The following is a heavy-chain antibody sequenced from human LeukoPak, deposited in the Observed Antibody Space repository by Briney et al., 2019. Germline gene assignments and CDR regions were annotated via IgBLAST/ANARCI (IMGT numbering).Heavy chain of an antibody. V-gene: IGHV4-39*07. D-gene: IGHD3-22*01. J-gene: IGHJ3*02. CDR3: ARVPPYYYDSSGYFVAAFDI. CDR1: GGSISSSSYY. CDR2: IYYSGST. Sequence: SETLSLTCTVSGGSISSSSYYWGWIRQPPGKGLEWIGSIYYSGSTYYNPSLKSRVTISVDTSKNQFSLKLSSVTAADTAVYYCARVPPYYYDSSGYFVAAFDIWGLGTMVTVSS.